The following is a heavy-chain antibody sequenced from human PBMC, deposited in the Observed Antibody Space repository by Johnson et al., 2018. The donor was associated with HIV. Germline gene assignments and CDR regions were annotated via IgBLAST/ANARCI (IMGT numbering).Heavy chain of an antibody. D-gene: IGHD5-12*01. CDR1: GFTVSSNY. V-gene: IGHV3-66*01. CDR2: IYSGGST. CDR3: ARDQIKRLPVDWAFDI. Sequence: VQLVESGGGVVQPGGSLRLSCAASGFTVSSNYMSWVRQAPGRGLEWVAVIYSGGSTYYADSLKGRFTIARDNSKNSLYRHMNSLRAGGTAVYYCARDQIKRLPVDWAFDIWGQGTMVTVSS. J-gene: IGHJ3*02.